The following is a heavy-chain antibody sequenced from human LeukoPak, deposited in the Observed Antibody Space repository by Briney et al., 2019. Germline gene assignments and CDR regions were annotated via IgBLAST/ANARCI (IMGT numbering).Heavy chain of an antibody. J-gene: IGHJ4*02. CDR2: ISDSGGST. V-gene: IGHV3-23*01. D-gene: IGHD2-15*01. CDR1: GFTFSSYA. Sequence: PGGSLRLSCRGSGFTFSSYAMSWVRQAPGKGLEWVSGISDSGGSTYYADSVKGRFTISRDNSKNTLYLQMGSLRAEDMAVYYCARLDRGSGDYWGQGTLVTVSS. CDR3: ARLDRGSGDY.